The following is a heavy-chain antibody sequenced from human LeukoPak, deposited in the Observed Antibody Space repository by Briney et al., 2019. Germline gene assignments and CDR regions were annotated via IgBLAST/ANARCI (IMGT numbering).Heavy chain of an antibody. V-gene: IGHV4-39*01. D-gene: IGHD2-2*01. Sequence: PSETLSLTCAVSRGSITNRSCYWGWIRQPPGKGLEWIGGIYYTGTTYYSPSLNSRITISMDTSKKQFSLRLASVTAADTAVYYCARRAVVPAAVSYFDNWGQGTLVTVSS. CDR3: ARRAVVPAAVSYFDN. CDR1: RGSITNRSCY. J-gene: IGHJ4*02. CDR2: IYYTGTT.